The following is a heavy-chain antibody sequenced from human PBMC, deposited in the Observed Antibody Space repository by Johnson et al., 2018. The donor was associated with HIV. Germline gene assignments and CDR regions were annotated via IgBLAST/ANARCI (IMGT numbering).Heavy chain of an antibody. J-gene: IGHJ3*02. D-gene: IGHD6-19*01. CDR2: IWYDGSNK. CDR1: GFTFSSYG. V-gene: IGHV3-33*01. Sequence: QVQLVESGGGVVQPGRSLRLSCAASGFTFSSYGMHWVRQAPGKGLEWVAVIWYDGSNKYYADSVKGRFTISRDNSKNTLYLQMNSLRVEDTAVYYCARDREYGLAWGWALDIWGQGTMVTMSS. CDR3: ARDREYGLAWGWALDI.